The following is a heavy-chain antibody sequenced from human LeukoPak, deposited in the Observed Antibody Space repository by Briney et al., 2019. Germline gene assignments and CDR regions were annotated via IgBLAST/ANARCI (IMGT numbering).Heavy chain of an antibody. CDR2: INPNSGGT. Sequence: ASVKVSCKASGYTFTGYYMHWVRQAPGQGLEWMGWINPNSGGTNYAQKFQGRVTMTRDTSISTAYMELSRLRSDDTAVYYCARGSPRGIVVVPAAPPSAYYYYYYMDVWGKGTTVTVSS. J-gene: IGHJ6*03. CDR3: ARGSPRGIVVVPAAPPSAYYYYYYMDV. CDR1: GYTFTGYY. D-gene: IGHD2-2*01. V-gene: IGHV1-2*02.